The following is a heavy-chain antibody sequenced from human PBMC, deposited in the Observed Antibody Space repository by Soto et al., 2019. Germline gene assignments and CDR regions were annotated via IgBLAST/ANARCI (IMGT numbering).Heavy chain of an antibody. CDR1: GGSISSSSYY. V-gene: IGHV4-39*01. J-gene: IGHJ5*02. CDR2: IYYSGST. D-gene: IGHD2-15*01. CDR3: ASAARYCSGGSCYINWFDP. Sequence: SETLSLTCTVSGGSISSSSYYWGWIRHPPGKGLEWIGSIYYSGSTYYNPSLKSRVTISVDTSKNQFSLKLSSVTAADTAVYYCASAARYCSGGSCYINWFDPWGQGTLVTVSS.